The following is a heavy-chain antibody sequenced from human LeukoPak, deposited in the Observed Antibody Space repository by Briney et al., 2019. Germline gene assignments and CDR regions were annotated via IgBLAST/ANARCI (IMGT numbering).Heavy chain of an antibody. J-gene: IGHJ4*02. D-gene: IGHD3-10*01. CDR1: GIIFSSYG. V-gene: IGHV3-30*02. CDR3: ARGHLHYYGSGRPPG. CDR2: IRYDGSIK. Sequence: GGSLRLSCAASGIIFSSYGMHWVRQAPGKGLEWVAFIRYDGSIKYYADSVKGRFTISRDNSKNTLYLQMNSLRAEDTAVYYCARGHLHYYGSGRPPGWGQGTLVTVSS.